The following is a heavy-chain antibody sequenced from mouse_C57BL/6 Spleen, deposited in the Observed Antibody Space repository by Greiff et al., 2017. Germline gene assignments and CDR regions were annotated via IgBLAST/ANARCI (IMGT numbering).Heavy chain of an antibody. CDR2: IHPNSGST. CDR3: ARWAQATAFDY. D-gene: IGHD3-2*02. J-gene: IGHJ2*01. Sequence: QVQLQQPGAELVKPGASVKLSCKASGYTFTSYWMHWVKQRPGQGLEWIGMIHPNSGSTNYNEKFKSKATLTVDKSSSTAYMQLSSLTSEDSAVYYCARWAQATAFDYWGQGTTLTVSS. CDR1: GYTFTSYW. V-gene: IGHV1-64*01.